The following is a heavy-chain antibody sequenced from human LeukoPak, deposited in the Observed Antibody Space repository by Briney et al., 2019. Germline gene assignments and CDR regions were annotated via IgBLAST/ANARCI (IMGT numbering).Heavy chain of an antibody. CDR1: GYTFTSYA. D-gene: IGHD5-18*01. CDR3: ARGVNQDTQIRENWFDP. V-gene: IGHV1-3*01. CDR2: INAGNGNT. J-gene: IGHJ5*02. Sequence: EASVKVSCKASGYTFTSYAMHWVRQAPGQRLEWMGWINAGNGNTKYSQKFQGRVTITRDTSASTAYMELSRLRSDDTAVYYCARGVNQDTQIRENWFDPWGQGTLVTVSS.